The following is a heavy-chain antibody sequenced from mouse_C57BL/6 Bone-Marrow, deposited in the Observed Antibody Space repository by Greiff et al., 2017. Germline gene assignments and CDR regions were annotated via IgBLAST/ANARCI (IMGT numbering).Heavy chain of an antibody. D-gene: IGHD4-1*01. J-gene: IGHJ2*01. CDR1: GYTFTDYN. V-gene: IGHV1-18*01. Sequence: EVQLQQSGPELVKPGASVKIPCKASGYTFTDYNMDWVKQSHGKSLEWIGDINPGSGGTNYNEKFKGKATLTADKSSSTAYMQLSSLTSEDSAVYFCARLGRGYFDYWGQGTTLTVSS. CDR3: ARLGRGYFDY. CDR2: INPGSGGT.